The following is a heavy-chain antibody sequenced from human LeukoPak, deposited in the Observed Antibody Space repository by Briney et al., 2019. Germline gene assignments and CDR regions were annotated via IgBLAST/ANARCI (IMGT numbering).Heavy chain of an antibody. Sequence: GSLRLSCVASGFAVKEYYMYWIRQTPGRRPMWVSRISDDGGTKLYAGFAKGRFIMSRDTAKNTVYLQMNSLRVEDTAKYYCVRDIAPGGTVWFDIWGQGTLVTVSS. CDR3: VRDIAPGGTVWFDI. V-gene: IGHV3-74*01. CDR1: GFAVKEYY. CDR2: ISDDGGTK. J-gene: IGHJ5*02. D-gene: IGHD6-13*01.